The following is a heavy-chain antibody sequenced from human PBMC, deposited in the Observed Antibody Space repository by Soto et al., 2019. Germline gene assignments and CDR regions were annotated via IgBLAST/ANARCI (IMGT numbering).Heavy chain of an antibody. D-gene: IGHD6-6*01. Sequence: QVQLVESGGGVVQPGRSLKLSCAASGFTFSSYGMHWVRQAPGKGLEWVAVISYDGSNKYYADSVKGRFTISRDNSKNTLYLLMNSLRAEDTAVYYCANDTSGSSSQPYYYGMDVWGQGTTVTVSS. CDR3: ANDTSGSSSQPYYYGMDV. CDR2: ISYDGSNK. V-gene: IGHV3-30*18. J-gene: IGHJ6*02. CDR1: GFTFSSYG.